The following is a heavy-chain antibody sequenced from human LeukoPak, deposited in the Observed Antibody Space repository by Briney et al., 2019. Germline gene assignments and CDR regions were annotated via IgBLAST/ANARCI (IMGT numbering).Heavy chain of an antibody. CDR3: ARDSAGGAPKGMDV. CDR1: GYTFTSYG. D-gene: IGHD6-13*01. Sequence: ASVKVSCKASGYTFTSYGISWVRQAPGQGLEWMGWISGYSGNTNYAQKFRGRVTMTTETSTSTAYMELRSLRSDDTAVYYCARDSAGGAPKGMDVWGQGTMVTVSS. J-gene: IGHJ6*02. V-gene: IGHV1-18*01. CDR2: ISGYSGNT.